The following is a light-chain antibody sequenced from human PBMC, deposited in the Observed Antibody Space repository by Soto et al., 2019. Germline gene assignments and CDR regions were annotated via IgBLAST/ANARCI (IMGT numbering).Light chain of an antibody. CDR3: QQYGSSPPWT. CDR2: GAS. V-gene: IGKV3-20*01. Sequence: EIVMTQSPATLSVSPGERATLSCRGSQSVSRNLAWYQQKPGQAPRLLIYGASSRATGIPDRFSGSGSGTDFTLTISRLEPEDFAVYYCQQYGSSPPWTFGQGTKVDIK. J-gene: IGKJ1*01. CDR1: QSVSRN.